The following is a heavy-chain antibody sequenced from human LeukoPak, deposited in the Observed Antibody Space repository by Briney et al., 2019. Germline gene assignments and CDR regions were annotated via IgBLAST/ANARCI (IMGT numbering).Heavy chain of an antibody. CDR2: IQSDGSEK. J-gene: IGHJ4*02. D-gene: IGHD1-1*01. CDR1: GFTFSDYG. CDR3: VRDGYNWNYDY. V-gene: IGHV3-30*02. Sequence: GGSLRLSCAASGFTFSDYGMHWVRQAPGKGLEWVAFIQSDGSEKSSADSVKGRFSISRDKSKNTLYLQTDSLRAEDTAVYYCVRDGYNWNYDYWGQGTLVTVSS.